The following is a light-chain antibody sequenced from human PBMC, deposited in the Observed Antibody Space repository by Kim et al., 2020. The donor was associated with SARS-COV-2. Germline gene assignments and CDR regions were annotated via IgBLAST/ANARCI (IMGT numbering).Light chain of an antibody. V-gene: IGLV1-44*01. CDR2: GNI. Sequence: GQRFSIACSGSSSNIGRNTVNWYQQFPGMTPKVLIYGNIERPSGVPDRFSGSKSGTSASLVISGLQSEDEADYYCSTWDDNLNGLVFGGGTQLTVL. CDR1: SSNIGRNT. CDR3: STWDDNLNGLV. J-gene: IGLJ2*01.